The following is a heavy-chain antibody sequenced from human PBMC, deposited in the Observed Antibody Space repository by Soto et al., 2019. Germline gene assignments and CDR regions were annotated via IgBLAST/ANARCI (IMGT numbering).Heavy chain of an antibody. J-gene: IGHJ5*02. CDR3: ARERSAAGTGWFDP. Sequence: QVQLVQSGAEVKKPGASVKVSCKASGYTFTSYDINWVRQATGQGLEWMGWMNPNSGNTGYAQKFQARVTLPRNTSISTAYMELRSLRSEDPAVYYCARERSAAGTGWFDPWGQGTLVTVSS. CDR2: MNPNSGNT. D-gene: IGHD6-13*01. V-gene: IGHV1-8*01. CDR1: GYTFTSYD.